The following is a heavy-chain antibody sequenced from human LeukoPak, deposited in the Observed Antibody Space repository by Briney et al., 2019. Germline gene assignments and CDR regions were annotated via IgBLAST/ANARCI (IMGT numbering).Heavy chain of an antibody. CDR3: ARRKGSAARGR. CDR2: IKEDGSEK. Sequence: PGGSLRLSCATSGFTFDSYWMSWVRQAPGKGLEWVANIKEDGSEKYYVDSVKGRFTISRDNAKKSVYLQMNSLRAEDTAVYYCARRKGSAARGRWGQGTLVTVSS. V-gene: IGHV3-7*05. CDR1: GFTFDSYW. D-gene: IGHD2-2*01. J-gene: IGHJ4*02.